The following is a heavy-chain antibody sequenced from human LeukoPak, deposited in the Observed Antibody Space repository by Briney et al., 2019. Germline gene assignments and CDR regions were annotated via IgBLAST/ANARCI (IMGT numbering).Heavy chain of an antibody. Sequence: GGSLGLSCAASGFTFSSYEMNWVRQAPGKGLEWVSYISSSGSTIYYADSVKGRFTISRDNAKNSLYLQMNSLRAEDTAVYYCASSRRDGYNRIPNFDYWGQGTLVTVSS. V-gene: IGHV3-48*03. CDR3: ASSRRDGYNRIPNFDY. CDR2: ISSSGSTI. D-gene: IGHD5-24*01. CDR1: GFTFSSYE. J-gene: IGHJ4*02.